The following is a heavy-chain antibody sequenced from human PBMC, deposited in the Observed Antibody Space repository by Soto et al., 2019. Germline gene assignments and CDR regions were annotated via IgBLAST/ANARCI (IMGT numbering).Heavy chain of an antibody. V-gene: IGHV3-21*01. D-gene: IGHD6-19*01. CDR1: EFTFSNYA. J-gene: IGHJ4*02. Sequence: GGSLRLSCAASEFTFSNYAMSWVRQAPGKGLEWVSSISDSSSNTYYADSVKGRFTISRDNAKNSLYLQMNSLRAEDTAVYYCARESSGWYSPKFFDYWGQGTLVTVSS. CDR3: ARESSGWYSPKFFDY. CDR2: ISDSSSNT.